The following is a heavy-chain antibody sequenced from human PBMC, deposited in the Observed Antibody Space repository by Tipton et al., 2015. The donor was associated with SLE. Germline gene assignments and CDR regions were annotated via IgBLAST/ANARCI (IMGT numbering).Heavy chain of an antibody. Sequence: LRLSCAVYGGSFSGYSWSWIRQTPGKGLEWIGEINHGGSTNYNPSLKTRVTMSVDTSKKQFSLKLGSVTAADTAVYYCARRKGNSSGWGHYYFYGMDVWGQGTTVTVSS. CDR2: INHGGST. V-gene: IGHV4-34*01. D-gene: IGHD6-19*01. J-gene: IGHJ6*02. CDR3: ARRKGNSSGWGHYYFYGMDV. CDR1: GGSFSGYS.